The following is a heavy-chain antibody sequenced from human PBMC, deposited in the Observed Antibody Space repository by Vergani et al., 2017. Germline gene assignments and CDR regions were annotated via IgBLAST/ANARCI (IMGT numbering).Heavy chain of an antibody. Sequence: QVQLQESGPGLVKPSQTLSLTCTVSDRSINSGSYYWSWIRQPAGKGLEWIGRIYMSGSTNYNPSLKSRVTISVDTSKNQFSLKLSSVTAADTAVYYCAREYRAKVYSNDYYYGMDVWGKGTTVTVTS. CDR1: DRSINSGSYY. J-gene: IGHJ6*04. D-gene: IGHD5-18*01. CDR2: IYMSGST. V-gene: IGHV4-61*02. CDR3: AREYRAKVYSNDYYYGMDV.